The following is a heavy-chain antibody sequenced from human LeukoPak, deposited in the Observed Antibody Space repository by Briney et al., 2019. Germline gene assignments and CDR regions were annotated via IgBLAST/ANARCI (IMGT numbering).Heavy chain of an antibody. CDR2: IYHSGST. CDR3: ASRVLVVPAAIRDY. Sequence: PSETLCLTCTVSGYSISSGYYWGWIRQPPGKGLEWIGSIYHSGSTYYNPSLKSRVTISVDTSKNQFSLKLSSVTAADTAVYYCASRVLVVPAAIRDYWGQGTLVTVSS. D-gene: IGHD2-2*02. J-gene: IGHJ4*02. CDR1: GYSISSGYY. V-gene: IGHV4-38-2*02.